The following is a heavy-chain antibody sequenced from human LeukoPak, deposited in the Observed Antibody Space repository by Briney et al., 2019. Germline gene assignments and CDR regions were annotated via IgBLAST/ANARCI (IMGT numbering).Heavy chain of an antibody. J-gene: IGHJ4*02. Sequence: GGSLRLSCAASGFTFSSYEMSWVRQAPGKGLEWVSYISSSGSTIYYADSVKGRFTISRDNAKNSLYLQMNSLRAEDTAVYYCARGGILTGYYPLDYWGQGTLVTVSS. CDR2: ISSSGSTI. V-gene: IGHV3-48*03. D-gene: IGHD3-9*01. CDR3: ARGGILTGYYPLDY. CDR1: GFTFSSYE.